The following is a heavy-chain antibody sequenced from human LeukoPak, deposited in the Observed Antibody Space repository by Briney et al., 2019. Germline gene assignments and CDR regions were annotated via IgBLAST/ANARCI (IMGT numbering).Heavy chain of an antibody. Sequence: ASVKVSCKASGYTFTSYGISWVRQAPGQGLEWMGWISAYNGNTNYAQKLQGRVTMTTDTSTSTAYMELRSLRSDDTAVYYCARGNKHSYSSSWYEFDSWGQGTLVTVSS. D-gene: IGHD6-13*01. CDR3: ARGNKHSYSSSWYEFDS. CDR1: GYTFTSYG. CDR2: ISAYNGNT. V-gene: IGHV1-18*01. J-gene: IGHJ4*02.